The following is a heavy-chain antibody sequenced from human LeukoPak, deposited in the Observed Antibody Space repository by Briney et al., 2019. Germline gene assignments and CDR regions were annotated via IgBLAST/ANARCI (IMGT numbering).Heavy chain of an antibody. CDR2: INSYGSIT. J-gene: IGHJ4*02. CDR3: VRGNYFDY. CDR1: GFTFSSYA. V-gene: IGHV3-74*01. Sequence: GGSLRLSCIASGFTFSSYAMSWVRQTPGKGLVWVSHINSYGSITDYADSVKGRFTISRDNAKNTLYLQMNSLRAEDTAVYYCVRGNYFDYWGQGTLVTVSS.